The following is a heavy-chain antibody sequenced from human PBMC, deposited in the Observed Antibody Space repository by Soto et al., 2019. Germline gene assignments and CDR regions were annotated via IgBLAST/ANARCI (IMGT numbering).Heavy chain of an antibody. J-gene: IGHJ4*02. Sequence: SETLFLTCPVSGGSVSSGSYYWGWIRQPPGKGLEWIGYIYYSGSTNYNPSLKSRVTISVDTSKNQFSLKLSSVTAADTAVYYCARMGTRVTDYGDSNDYWGQGTLVTVSS. CDR2: IYYSGST. D-gene: IGHD4-17*01. CDR1: GGSVSSGSYY. CDR3: ARMGTRVTDYGDSNDY. V-gene: IGHV4-61*01.